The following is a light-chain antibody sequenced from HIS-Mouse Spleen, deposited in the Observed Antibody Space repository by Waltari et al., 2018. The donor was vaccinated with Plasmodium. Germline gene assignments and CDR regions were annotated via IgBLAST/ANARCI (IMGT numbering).Light chain of an antibody. CDR2: GAA. CDR3: QQYNNWPRGT. V-gene: IGKV3-15*01. Sequence: EIVMTQSPATLSVSQGERATLSCRASQSVSSYLPWYQQKPGQAPRLLIYGAATRATCIPARFSGSGSGTEFTLTISSMQSEDFAVYYCQQYNNWPRGTFGQGTKVEIK. CDR1: QSVSSY. J-gene: IGKJ1*01.